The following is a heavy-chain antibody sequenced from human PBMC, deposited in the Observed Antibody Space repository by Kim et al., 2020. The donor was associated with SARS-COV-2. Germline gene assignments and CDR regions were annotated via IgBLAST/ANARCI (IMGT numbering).Heavy chain of an antibody. D-gene: IGHD3-10*01. Sequence: YNPSLKSRVTISVDTSKNQFSLKLSSVTAADTAVYYCARLLWFGVYYFDYWGQGTLVTVSS. CDR3: ARLLWFGVYYFDY. V-gene: IGHV4-31*02. J-gene: IGHJ4*02.